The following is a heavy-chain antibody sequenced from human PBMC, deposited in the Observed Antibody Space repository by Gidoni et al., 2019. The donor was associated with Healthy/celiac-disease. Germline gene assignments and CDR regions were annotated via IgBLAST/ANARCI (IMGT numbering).Heavy chain of an antibody. V-gene: IGHV1-46*01. CDR3: ARDGGYSYGPYYYYYYGMDV. CDR2: INPSGGST. CDR1: GYTFTSYY. Sequence: QVQLVQSGAEVKKPGASVKVSCKASGYTFTSYYMHWVRQAPGQGLEWMGIINPSGGSTSYAQKFQGRVTMTRDTSTSTVYMELSSLRSEDTAVYYCARDGGYSYGPYYYYYYGMDVWGQGTTVTVSS. D-gene: IGHD5-18*01. J-gene: IGHJ6*02.